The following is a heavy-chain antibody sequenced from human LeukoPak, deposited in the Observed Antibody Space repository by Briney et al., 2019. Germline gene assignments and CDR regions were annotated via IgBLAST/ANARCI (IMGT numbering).Heavy chain of an antibody. V-gene: IGHV1-18*01. CDR3: ARDRSPDFWSGDYRDPYDI. CDR1: GYTFSSYG. Sequence: ASVKVSCKASGYTFSSYGISWVRQAPGQGLEWMGWISGYNGNTNSAQKLQGRVSMTTDTSTSTAYVELRSLRSDDTAVYYCARDRSPDFWSGDYRDPYDIWGQGTMVTVSS. D-gene: IGHD3-3*01. CDR2: ISGYNGNT. J-gene: IGHJ3*02.